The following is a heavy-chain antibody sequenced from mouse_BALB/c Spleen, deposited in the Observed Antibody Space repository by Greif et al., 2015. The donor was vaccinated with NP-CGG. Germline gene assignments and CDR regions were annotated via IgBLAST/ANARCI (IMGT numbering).Heavy chain of an antibody. J-gene: IGHJ4*01. V-gene: IGHV5-6-2*01. CDR2: ITRSGGST. Sequence: EVKLMESGGDLVKLGGSLKLSCAASGFTFSSYYMSWVRQTPERRLELVAAITRSGGSTYYPDTVKGRFTISRDIARNTLSLQMSSLKSEDTALYYCARHATHYTMDNWGHGTSVTVSS. CDR3: ARHATHYTMDN. CDR1: GFTFSSYY. D-gene: IGHD6-1*01.